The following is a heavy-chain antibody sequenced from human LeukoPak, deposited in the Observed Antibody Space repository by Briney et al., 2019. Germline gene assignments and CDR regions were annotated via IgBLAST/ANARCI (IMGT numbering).Heavy chain of an antibody. J-gene: IGHJ4*02. CDR2: IWYDGSNK. Sequence: GGALRLSCAASGFTISRNYMSWVRQAPGKGLEWVAVIWYDGSNKYYADSVKGRFTISRDNSKNTLYLQMNSLRAEDTAVYYCARAGEDTAMVPAYYFDYWGQGTLVTVSS. CDR3: ARAGEDTAMVPAYYFDY. D-gene: IGHD5-18*01. CDR1: GFTISRNY. V-gene: IGHV3-33*08.